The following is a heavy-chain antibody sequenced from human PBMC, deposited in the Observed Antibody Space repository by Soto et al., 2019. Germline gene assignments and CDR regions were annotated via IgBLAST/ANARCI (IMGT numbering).Heavy chain of an antibody. CDR3: ARGAGSGNYYNGWFDP. Sequence: EVQLVESGGGLVQPGGSLRLSCAASGFTFSSYAMFWVRQAPGKGLEYVSAISSIGDRTYYANSVKGRFTISRDNSKNTLYLQMGSQRAEDMAVYYCARGAGSGNYYNGWFDPWGQGTLVTVSS. J-gene: IGHJ5*02. D-gene: IGHD1-26*01. V-gene: IGHV3-64*01. CDR1: GFTFSSYA. CDR2: ISSIGDRT.